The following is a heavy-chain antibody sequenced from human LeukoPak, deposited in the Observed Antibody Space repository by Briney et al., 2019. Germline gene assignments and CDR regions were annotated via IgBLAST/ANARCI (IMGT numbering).Heavy chain of an antibody. Sequence: GGSLRLSCAASGFTHSNYWMTWVRQAPGKGLEWVANIKPDGSEKYYVDSVKGRFTISRDNAKNSLYLQMNSLRAEDTAVYYCARLREIPVFGVVTKSTSYFDYWGQGTLVTVSS. CDR3: ARLREIPVFGVVTKSTSYFDY. J-gene: IGHJ4*02. CDR1: GFTHSNYW. CDR2: IKPDGSEK. V-gene: IGHV3-7*01. D-gene: IGHD3-3*01.